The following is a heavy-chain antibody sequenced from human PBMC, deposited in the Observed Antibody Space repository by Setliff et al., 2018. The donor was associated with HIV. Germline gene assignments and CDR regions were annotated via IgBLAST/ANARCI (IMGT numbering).Heavy chain of an antibody. J-gene: IGHJ2*01. CDR1: GGSINSHH. CDR2: TYYTGST. CDR3: ARSPGFWYFDL. Sequence: SETLSLTCTVSGGSINSHHWNWIRQPPGKELEWIGSTYYTGSTAYSPSLKSRVTISLDTSKTHFSLKLSSVTAADTAVYYCARSPGFWYFDLWGPGTLVTVSS. V-gene: IGHV4-59*11.